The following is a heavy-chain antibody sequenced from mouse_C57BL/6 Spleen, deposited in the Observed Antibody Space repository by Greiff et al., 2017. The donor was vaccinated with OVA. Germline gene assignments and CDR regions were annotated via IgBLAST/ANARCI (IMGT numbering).Heavy chain of an antibody. J-gene: IGHJ2*01. CDR1: GYTFTSYD. V-gene: IGHV1-85*01. Sequence: QVQLKESGPELVKPGASVKLSCKASGYTFTSYDINWVKQRPGQGLEWIGWIYPRDGSTKYNEKFKGKATLTVDTSSSTAYMELHSLTSEDSAVYFCARRDSSGSYYFDYWGQGTTLTVSS. CDR3: ARRDSSGSYYFDY. D-gene: IGHD3-2*02. CDR2: IYPRDGST.